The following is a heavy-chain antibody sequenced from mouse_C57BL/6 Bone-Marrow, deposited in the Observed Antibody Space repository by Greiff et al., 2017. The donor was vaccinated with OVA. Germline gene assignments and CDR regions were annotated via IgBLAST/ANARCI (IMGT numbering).Heavy chain of an antibody. CDR1: GFSLTSYG. V-gene: IGHV2-2*01. Sequence: QLKESGPGLVQPSQSLSITCTVSGFSLTSYGVHWVRQSPGKGLEWLGVIWSGGSTDYNAAFISRLSISKDNSKSQVFFKMNSLQADDTAIYYCARTFYYSTSWFAYWGQGTLVTVSA. CDR2: IWSGGST. J-gene: IGHJ3*01. CDR3: ARTFYYSTSWFAY. D-gene: IGHD2-5*01.